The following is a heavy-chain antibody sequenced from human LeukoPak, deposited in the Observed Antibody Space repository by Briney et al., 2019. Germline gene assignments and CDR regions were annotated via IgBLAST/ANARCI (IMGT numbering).Heavy chain of an antibody. CDR2: IYTTGST. CDR3: ARDWGPAPATPYYFDY. J-gene: IGHJ4*02. Sequence: SETLPLTCTVSGGSISTGNYYWSWIRQPAGKGLEWIGKIYTTGSTSHNPSLKSRVTISVDTSKNQFSLRLSSVTAADTAVYYCARDWGPAPATPYYFDYWGQGTLVTVSS. V-gene: IGHV4-61*09. D-gene: IGHD6-13*01. CDR1: GGSISTGNYY.